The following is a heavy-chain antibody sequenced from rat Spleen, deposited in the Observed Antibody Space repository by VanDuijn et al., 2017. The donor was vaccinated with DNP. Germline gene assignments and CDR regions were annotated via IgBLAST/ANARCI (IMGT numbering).Heavy chain of an antibody. V-gene: IGHV5-22*01. CDR2: ISYDGGRT. CDR3: TSNPHIRTAAPFDY. CDR1: GFTFSNYG. D-gene: IGHD3-8*01. Sequence: EVQLVESGGGLVQPGRSMKLSCAASGFTFSNYGMAWVRQAPKKGLEGVAYISYDGGRTYYRDPVKGRFTISRDNAKSTLYLQVNSLRSEDTATYYCTSNPHIRTAAPFDYWGQGAMVTVSS. J-gene: IGHJ2*01.